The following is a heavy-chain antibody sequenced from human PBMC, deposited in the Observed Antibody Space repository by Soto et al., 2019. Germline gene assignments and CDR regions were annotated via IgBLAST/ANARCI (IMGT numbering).Heavy chain of an antibody. CDR1: GGSISKNGYS. V-gene: IGHV4-30-2*01. Sequence: QLHLQESGSGLVKPSQTLSLTCAVSGGSISKNGYSWSWIRQPPRKGLEWIGYIYHSGSTYYNPSLTSRVSISVDGSNNRFSLTLSSVTAADTAVYYCARTVATGPFFDFWGQGTLVTVSS. D-gene: IGHD5-12*01. CDR3: ARTVATGPFFDF. J-gene: IGHJ4*02. CDR2: IYHSGST.